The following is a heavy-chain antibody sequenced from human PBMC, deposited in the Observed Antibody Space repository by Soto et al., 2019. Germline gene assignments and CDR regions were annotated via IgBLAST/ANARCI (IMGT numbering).Heavy chain of an antibody. CDR1: GVTFSTCA. Sequence: GGALRLWCAGSGVTFSTCAMTGGRQAPGRGLEWVSTISGSGGSTYHADSVKGRFTISRDNSKNTLYLQMHSLRAEDTAVYYCSRSLFAPPPWQHPFWSQRTPVIGSS. CDR3: SRSLFAPPPWQHPF. CDR2: ISGSGGST. D-gene: IGHD2-21*01. V-gene: IGHV3-23*01. J-gene: IGHJ1*01.